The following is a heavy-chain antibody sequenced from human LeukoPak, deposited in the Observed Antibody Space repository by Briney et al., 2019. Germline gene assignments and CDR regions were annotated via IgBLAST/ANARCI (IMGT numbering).Heavy chain of an antibody. D-gene: IGHD1-26*01. CDR2: IRYDGSNK. CDR3: AKDSPGIVGAGYFDY. J-gene: IGHJ4*02. V-gene: IGHV3-30*02. Sequence: GSLRLPCAASGFTFSSYGMHWVRQAPGKGLEWVAFIRYDGSNKYYADSVKGRFTISRDNSKNTLYLQMNSLRAEDTAVYYCAKDSPGIVGAGYFDYWGQGTLVTVSS. CDR1: GFTFSSYG.